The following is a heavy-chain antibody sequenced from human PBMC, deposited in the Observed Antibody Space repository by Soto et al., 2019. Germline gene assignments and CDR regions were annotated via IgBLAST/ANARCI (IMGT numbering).Heavy chain of an antibody. CDR1: GYTFTSYA. V-gene: IGHV1-69*13. Sequence: SVKVSCKASGYTFTSYAMHWVRQAPGQGLEWMGGIIPIFGTANYAQKFQGRVTITADESTSTAYMELSSLRSEDTAVYYCARGRGIAAPVMGYWGQGTLVTVSS. D-gene: IGHD6-13*01. CDR2: IIPIFGTA. J-gene: IGHJ4*02. CDR3: ARGRGIAAPVMGY.